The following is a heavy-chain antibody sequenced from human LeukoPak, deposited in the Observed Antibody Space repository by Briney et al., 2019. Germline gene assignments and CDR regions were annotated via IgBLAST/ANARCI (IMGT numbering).Heavy chain of an antibody. D-gene: IGHD3-22*01. J-gene: IGHJ4*02. CDR1: GLTLSSFS. CDR3: VRLRRNSDKSGFYYYYDY. Sequence: PGGSLRLSCAASGLTLSSFSFNWVRQGPGKGLEWVSSINTVASYIYYADSVKGRFTISRDNAKNSLYLQMNSLRAEDTGVYYCVRLRRNSDKSGFYYYYDYWGQGTLVTVSS. CDR2: INTVASYI. V-gene: IGHV3-21*06.